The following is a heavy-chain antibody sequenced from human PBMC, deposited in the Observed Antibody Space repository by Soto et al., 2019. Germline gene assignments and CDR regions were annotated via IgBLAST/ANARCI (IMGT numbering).Heavy chain of an antibody. V-gene: IGHV3-23*01. CDR3: AKATKRTTSAPNFGY. CDR1: GFTFSSYA. J-gene: IGHJ4*02. CDR2: ISGSGGST. Sequence: LRLSCAASGFTFSSYAMSWVRQAPGKGLEWVSAISGSGGSTYYADSVKGRFTISRDNSKNTLYLQMNSLRAEDTAVYYCAKATKRTTSAPNFGYWGQGTLVTVSS.